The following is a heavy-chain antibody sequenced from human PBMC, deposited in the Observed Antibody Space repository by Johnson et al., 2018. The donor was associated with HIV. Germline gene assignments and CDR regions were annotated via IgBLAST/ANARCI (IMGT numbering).Heavy chain of an antibody. J-gene: IGHJ3*02. CDR3: ARDRGSGAFDI. CDR1: GFTFSSYA. Sequence: QVQLVESGGGVVQPGRSLRLSCAASGFTFSSYAMHWVRQAPGKGLEWVAVISYDGSNKYYADSVKGRFTISRDNSKNTLYLQMGSLRAEDMAVYYCARDRGSGAFDIWGQGTMVTVSS. D-gene: IGHD3-10*01. V-gene: IGHV3-30*14. CDR2: ISYDGSNK.